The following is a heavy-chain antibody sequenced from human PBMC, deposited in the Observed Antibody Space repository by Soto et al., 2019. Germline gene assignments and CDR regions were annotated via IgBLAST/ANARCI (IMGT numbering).Heavy chain of an antibody. CDR1: GFIFKKYW. CDR3: AVAYGLDV. D-gene: IGHD2-15*01. CDR2: IKEDGSET. J-gene: IGHJ6*02. Sequence: EVQVEESGGTLVQPGGSLRLSCSVSGFIFKKYWMTWVRQAPGKGLEWVANIKEDGSETYYVDSVKGRFTISRDNARKSVYLQMKSRRDEDVAVYYCAVAYGLDVWGQGTTVTVSS. V-gene: IGHV3-7*01.